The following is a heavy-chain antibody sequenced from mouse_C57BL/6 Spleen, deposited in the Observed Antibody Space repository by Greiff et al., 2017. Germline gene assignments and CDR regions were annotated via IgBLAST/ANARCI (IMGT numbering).Heavy chain of an antibody. CDR3: ARWNYGGRWYFDV. CDR1: GYTFTDYN. J-gene: IGHJ1*03. V-gene: IGHV1-22*01. Sequence: VQLQQSGPELVKPGASVKLSCKASGYTFTDYNMHWVKQSHGQGLEWIGYINPNNGGTSYNQKFKAKATLTVNKSSSTAYMGLRRLTSEDSAVYYCARWNYGGRWYFDVWGTGTTVTVSS. D-gene: IGHD1-1*02. CDR2: INPNNGGT.